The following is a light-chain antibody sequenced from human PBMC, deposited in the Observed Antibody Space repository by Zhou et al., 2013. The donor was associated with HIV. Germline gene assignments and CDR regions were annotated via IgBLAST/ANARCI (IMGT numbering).Light chain of an antibody. CDR3: QQTYLSLLT. J-gene: IGKJ4*01. V-gene: IGKV1-12*01. CDR1: QGISSW. CDR2: AAS. Sequence: DTQMTQSPSSLSASVGDRVTMTCRASQGISSWLAWYQQKPGKAPKLLIYAASRLQSGVPSRFNGSGSGTDFTLTISNLQPEDFATYYCQQTYLSLLTFGGGTEVDFK.